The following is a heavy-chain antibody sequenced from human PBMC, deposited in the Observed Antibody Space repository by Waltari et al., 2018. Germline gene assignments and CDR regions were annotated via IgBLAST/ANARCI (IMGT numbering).Heavy chain of an antibody. CDR1: GFPFDIWS. Sequence: EVYLVESGGGLVQPGGSLRLSCAASGFPFDIWSMNWVRQAPGKGLEGISYITGDRKTIDYADSVKGRFTITRDNSKNSVYLQMNSLRAGDTSIYFCARSTEGRFDYWGQGVLVTVSS. V-gene: IGHV3-48*04. J-gene: IGHJ4*02. D-gene: IGHD1-1*01. CDR3: ARSTEGRFDY. CDR2: ITGDRKTI.